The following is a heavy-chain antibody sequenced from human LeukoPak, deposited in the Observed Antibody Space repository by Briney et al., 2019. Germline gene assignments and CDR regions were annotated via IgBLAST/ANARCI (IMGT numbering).Heavy chain of an antibody. D-gene: IGHD3-10*02. CDR1: GFTFSSYS. CDR2: ISSSSSYI. V-gene: IGHV3-21*01. Sequence: GGSLRLSCAASGFTFSSYSMNWVRQAPGKGLEWVSSISSSSSYIYYADSVKGRFSISRDNAKNSLFLQMNSLRAEDTAVYYCAELGITMIGGVWGKGTTVTISS. J-gene: IGHJ6*04. CDR3: AELGITMIGGV.